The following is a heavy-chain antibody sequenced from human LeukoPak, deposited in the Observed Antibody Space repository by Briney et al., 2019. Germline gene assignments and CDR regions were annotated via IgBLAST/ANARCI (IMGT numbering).Heavy chain of an antibody. CDR2: INPNSGST. D-gene: IGHD3-10*01. CDR1: GYTFTGYY. V-gene: IGHV1-2*02. J-gene: IGHJ4*02. Sequence: ASVKVSCKASGYTFTGYYIHWVRQAPGQGLEWMGWINPNSGSTKYAQKFQGRVTMTRDTSITTAYMELSRLRSDDTALYYCAREGYYDSGSYYIVWGQGTLVTVSS. CDR3: AREGYYDSGSYYIV.